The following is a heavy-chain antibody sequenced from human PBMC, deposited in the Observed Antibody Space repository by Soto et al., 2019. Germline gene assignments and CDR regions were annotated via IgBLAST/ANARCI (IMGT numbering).Heavy chain of an antibody. Sequence: QVQLQESGPGLVKPSETLSLTCTVSGGSISSYYWSWIRQPPGKGLEWIGYIYYSGSTNYNPSLKRRVTISVDTSKNQCPLKLGSVTAADPGVYYCARHAGYDYSSRRFDYWGQGTLVTVSS. J-gene: IGHJ4*02. CDR2: IYYSGST. CDR3: ARHAGYDYSSRRFDY. V-gene: IGHV4-59*08. CDR1: GGSISSYY. D-gene: IGHD4-4*01.